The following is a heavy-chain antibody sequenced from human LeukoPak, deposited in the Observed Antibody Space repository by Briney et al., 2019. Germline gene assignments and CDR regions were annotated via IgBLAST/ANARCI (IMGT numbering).Heavy chain of an antibody. J-gene: IGHJ4*02. CDR3: ARYIAVAAYFDY. CDR2: VYNTGST. Sequence: PSETLSLTCTVSGGSITTHYWSWIRQPAGREVEWIGRVYNTGSTKYNPSLESRVTMSVDTSSNRFSLSLSSVTAADTAVYYCARYIAVAAYFDYWGQGTLVTVSS. D-gene: IGHD6-19*01. CDR1: GGSITTHY. V-gene: IGHV4-4*07.